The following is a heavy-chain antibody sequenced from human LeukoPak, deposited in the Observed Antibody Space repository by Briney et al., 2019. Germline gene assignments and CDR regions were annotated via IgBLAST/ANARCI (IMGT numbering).Heavy chain of an antibody. D-gene: IGHD2-15*01. J-gene: IGHJ4*02. CDR1: GFTFSSYA. Sequence: AGSLRLSCSASGFTFSSYAMHWIRQAPGKGLKHVSGISSNGGHPYSADSVKGRFTISRDNSKNTLSLQMRSLRAEDTAVYYCVKEYCSRGSCSFYFDYWGQGTLVTVSS. V-gene: IGHV3-64D*06. CDR3: VKEYCSRGSCSFYFDY. CDR2: ISSNGGHP.